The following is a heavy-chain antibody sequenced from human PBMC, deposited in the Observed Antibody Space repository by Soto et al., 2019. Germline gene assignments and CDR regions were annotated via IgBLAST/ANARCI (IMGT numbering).Heavy chain of an antibody. Sequence: QVQLVQSGAEVKKPGSSVKVSCKASGGTFSSYAISWVRQAPGQGLEWMGGIIPIFGTANYAQKFQGRVTITADESTSPAYMEQSSVCSEDTAVYYFARGEDYYDSSGYATIWFDPWGQGALVTVSS. J-gene: IGHJ5*02. CDR1: GGTFSSYA. D-gene: IGHD3-22*01. V-gene: IGHV1-69*01. CDR2: IIPIFGTA. CDR3: ARGEDYYDSSGYATIWFDP.